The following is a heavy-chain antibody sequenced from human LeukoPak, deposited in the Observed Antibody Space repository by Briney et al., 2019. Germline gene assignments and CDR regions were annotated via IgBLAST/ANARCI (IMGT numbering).Heavy chain of an antibody. D-gene: IGHD2-15*01. V-gene: IGHV3-23*01. CDR3: VRGYSFGPYGMDV. CDR2: ISGSGRTT. Sequence: GGSLRLSCAASGFTFSSYAMGWVRQAPGEGLEWVSVISGSGRTTFYADSVKGRFTISRDNSKNTLYLQMNGLRPEDTAVYFCVRGYSFGPYGMDVWGQGTTVTVSS. J-gene: IGHJ6*02. CDR1: GFTFSSYA.